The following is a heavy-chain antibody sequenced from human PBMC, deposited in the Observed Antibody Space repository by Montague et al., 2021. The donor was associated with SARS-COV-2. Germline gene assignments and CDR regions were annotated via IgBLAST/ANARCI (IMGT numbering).Heavy chain of an antibody. V-gene: IGHV4-39*01. D-gene: IGHD3-3*01. CDR3: ARQPTRGITIFGVVTDYGLDV. J-gene: IGHJ6*02. Sequence: SETLSLTCTVSGGSISSSSYYWGWIRQPPGKGLEWIGYIYYSGSTYYNPSLKSRVTKFVETPKNQFSLKLSSVTAADTAVYYCARQPTRGITIFGVVTDYGLDVWGQGTTVTVSS. CDR1: GGSISSSSYY. CDR2: IYYSGST.